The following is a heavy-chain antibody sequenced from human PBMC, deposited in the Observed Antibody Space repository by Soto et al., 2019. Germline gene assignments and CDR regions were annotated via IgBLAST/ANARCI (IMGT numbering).Heavy chain of an antibody. CDR2: INHSGST. V-gene: IGHV4-34*01. CDR3: ARYGFGFGVTQRYYFDY. Sequence: SETLSLTCAVYGGSFSGYYWSWIRQPPGKGLEWIGEINHSGSTNYNPSLKSRVTISVDTSKNQFSLKLSSVTAADTAVYYCARYGFGFGVTQRYYFDYWGQGTLVTVSS. J-gene: IGHJ4*02. D-gene: IGHD3-10*01. CDR1: GGSFSGYY.